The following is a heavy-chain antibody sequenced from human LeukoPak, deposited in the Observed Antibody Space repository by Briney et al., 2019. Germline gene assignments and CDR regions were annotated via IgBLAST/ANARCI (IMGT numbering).Heavy chain of an antibody. CDR2: IYSGGST. D-gene: IGHD4-17*01. CDR1: GFTVSSNY. Sequence: PGGSLRLSCAASGFTVSSNYMSWVRQAPGKGLECVPVIYSGGSTYYADSAKGRFTISRDNSKNTLYLQMNSLRAEDTAVYYCARDLDRYGDYVGYWGRGTLVTVSS. CDR3: ARDLDRYGDYVGY. V-gene: IGHV3-53*01. J-gene: IGHJ4*02.